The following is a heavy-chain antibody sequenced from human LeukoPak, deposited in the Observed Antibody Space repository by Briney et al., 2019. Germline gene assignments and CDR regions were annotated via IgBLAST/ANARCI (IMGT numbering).Heavy chain of an antibody. CDR1: GGSIGSYY. Sequence: PSETLSLTCTVSGGSIGSYYWGWIPQPPGKGFEWIGYNSNGGSTDYNPSLKSRVTISVDTSKNQFSLKLSSLTAADTAMFYCVRHGGGYSFDYWGQGTLVTVSS. V-gene: IGHV4-59*08. J-gene: IGHJ4*02. CDR2: NSNGGST. CDR3: VRHGGGYSFDY. D-gene: IGHD2-21*01.